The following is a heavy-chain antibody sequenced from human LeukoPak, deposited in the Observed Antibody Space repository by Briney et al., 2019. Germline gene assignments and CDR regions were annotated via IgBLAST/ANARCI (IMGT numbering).Heavy chain of an antibody. V-gene: IGHV3-48*01. CDR1: GFTFSSYS. D-gene: IGHD3-3*01. CDR2: ISSSTSTI. Sequence: PGGSLRLSCAASGFTFSSYSMNWVRQAPGKGLEWVSYISSSTSTIKYADSVKGRFTISRDNSKNTLYLQMNSLRAEDTAVYYCAKAESYYDFWEDLGGFDYWGQGTLVTVSS. CDR3: AKAESYYDFWEDLGGFDY. J-gene: IGHJ4*02.